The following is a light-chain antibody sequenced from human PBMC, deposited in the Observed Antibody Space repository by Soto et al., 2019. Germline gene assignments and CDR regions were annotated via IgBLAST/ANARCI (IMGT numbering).Light chain of an antibody. CDR2: SDN. Sequence: QSVLTQPPSASGTPGQRVTISCSGSTSNIGTTTVNWYQQVPGTAPKLLIYSDNQRPSGVPDRFSGSKSDTSASLAISGLQSDDEADYYCAAWDDSRSAWVFGGGTKLTVL. CDR1: TSNIGTTT. CDR3: AAWDDSRSAWV. J-gene: IGLJ3*02. V-gene: IGLV1-44*01.